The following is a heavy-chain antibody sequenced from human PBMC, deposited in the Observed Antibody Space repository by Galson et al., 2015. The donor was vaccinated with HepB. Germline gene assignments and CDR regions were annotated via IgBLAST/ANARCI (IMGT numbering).Heavy chain of an antibody. CDR3: AKDRLERRRGAFDV. CDR2: ISDGGDST. V-gene: IGHV3-23*01. D-gene: IGHD1-1*01. J-gene: IGHJ3*01. CDR1: GFTFRSYA. Sequence: SLRLSCAASGFTFRSYAMNWVRQAPGKGLEWVSTISDGGDSTFYADSVKGRFTISRDNSKSTLFLQMNSLRGEDTAVYYCAKDRLERRRGAFDVWGQGTMVTISS.